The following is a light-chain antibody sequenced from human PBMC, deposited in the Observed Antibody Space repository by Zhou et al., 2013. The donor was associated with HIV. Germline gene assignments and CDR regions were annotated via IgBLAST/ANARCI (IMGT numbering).Light chain of an antibody. CDR1: QSVDKN. CDR3: QQYDGSPWT. J-gene: IGKJ1*01. CDR2: ATS. Sequence: EVVMTQSPATLSVSPGERATLSCRASQSVDKNLAWYQQRPGQAPRLLIYATSSRATGIPDRFSGSGSGTDFTLTITRLEPEDFAVYHCQQYDGSPWTFGQGTKVEI. V-gene: IGKV3-20*01.